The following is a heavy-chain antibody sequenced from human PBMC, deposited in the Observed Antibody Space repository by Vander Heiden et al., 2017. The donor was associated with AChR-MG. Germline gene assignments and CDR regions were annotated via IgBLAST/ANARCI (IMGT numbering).Heavy chain of an antibody. J-gene: IGHJ4*02. Sequence: QVQLQESGPGLVKPSETLSLTCTVSGGSISSYYWSWIRQPPGKGLEWIGYIYYSGSTSYNPSLKSRVTISVDTSKNQFSLRLRSVTAADTAVYYCASSRGGIAVADWGQGTLVTVSS. CDR1: GGSISSYY. D-gene: IGHD6-19*01. CDR2: IYYSGST. V-gene: IGHV4-59*01. CDR3: ASSRGGIAVAD.